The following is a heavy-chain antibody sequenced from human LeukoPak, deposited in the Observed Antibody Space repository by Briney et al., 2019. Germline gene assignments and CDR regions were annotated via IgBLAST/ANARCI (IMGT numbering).Heavy chain of an antibody. CDR1: GYSFTSYW. CDR3: ARPPENYYDSSGGAFDI. D-gene: IGHD3-22*01. V-gene: IGHV5-51*01. CDR2: IYPGDSDT. Sequence: GESLKISCKGSGYSFTSYWIGWVRQMPGKGLEWMGIIYPGDSDTRYSPSFQGQVTISADKSISTAYLQWSSLKASDTAMYYCARPPENYYDSSGGAFDIWGQGTMVTVSS. J-gene: IGHJ3*02.